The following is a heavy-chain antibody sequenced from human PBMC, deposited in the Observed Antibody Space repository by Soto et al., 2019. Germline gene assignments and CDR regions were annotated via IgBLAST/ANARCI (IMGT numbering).Heavy chain of an antibody. J-gene: IGHJ6*02. CDR3: AREGYYSGSESYSPPRYYGMDV. D-gene: IGHD3-10*01. CDR1: GYIFHNYG. CDR2: ISDYNGNT. Sequence: QVQLAQSGAEVKKPGASVKVSCKTSGYIFHNYGISWVRQAPGQGLEWMGWISDYNGNTKYAQKFQGRVTMATDTSTRTAYMELRSLRSDDTAVYYCAREGYYSGSESYSPPRYYGMDVWGQGTTVTVSS. V-gene: IGHV1-18*01.